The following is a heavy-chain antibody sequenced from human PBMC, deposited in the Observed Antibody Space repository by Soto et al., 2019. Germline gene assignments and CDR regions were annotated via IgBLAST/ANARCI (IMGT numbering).Heavy chain of an antibody. CDR2: ISGSGGST. V-gene: IGHV3-23*01. CDR1: GFTFSSYA. J-gene: IGHJ4*02. Sequence: VGSLRLSCAASGFTFSSYAMSWVRQAPWKGLEWVSAISGSGGSTYYADSVKGRFTISRDNSKNTLYLQMNSLRAEDTAVYYCAKNAFVVVPAAAPIDYWGQGTLVTVSS. D-gene: IGHD2-2*01. CDR3: AKNAFVVVPAAAPIDY.